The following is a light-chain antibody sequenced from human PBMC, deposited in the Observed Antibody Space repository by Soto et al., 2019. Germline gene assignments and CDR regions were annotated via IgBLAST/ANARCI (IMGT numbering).Light chain of an antibody. CDR1: SSDVGGYNY. CDR3: SSYAANRAVV. CDR2: EVS. J-gene: IGLJ2*01. Sequence: QSALTQPPSASGSPGQSVTISCTGTSSDVGGYNYVSWYQQHPGKAPKLIIYEVSKRPSGVPDRFSGSKSANTASLTVSGLQAEDEADYYCSSYAANRAVVFGGGTKLTVL. V-gene: IGLV2-8*01.